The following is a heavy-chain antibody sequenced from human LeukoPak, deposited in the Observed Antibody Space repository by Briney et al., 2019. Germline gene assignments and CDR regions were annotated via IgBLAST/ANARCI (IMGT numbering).Heavy chain of an antibody. J-gene: IGHJ5*02. CDR1: GFTFSAHW. Sequence: GGSLRLSCAASGFTFSAHWMNWVRQAPGKGLEWVANINQGGTEEQYVDSVKGRFTISRDNVKSSVYLQMNRLRAEDTAVYYCAGGYYWDRWGQGTLVTVSP. CDR3: AGGYYWDR. D-gene: IGHD3-22*01. V-gene: IGHV3-7*01. CDR2: INQGGTEE.